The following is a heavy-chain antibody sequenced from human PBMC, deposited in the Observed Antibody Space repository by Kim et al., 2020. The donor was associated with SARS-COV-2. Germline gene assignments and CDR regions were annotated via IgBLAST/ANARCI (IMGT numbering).Heavy chain of an antibody. CDR2: IVVGSGNT. D-gene: IGHD4-17*01. Sequence: SVKVSCKASGFTFTSSAVQWVRQARGQRLEWIGWIVVGSGNTNYAQKFQERVTITRDMSTSTAYMELSSLRSEDTAVYYCAADRTYGDYVGAGDYWGQGTLVTVSS. CDR1: GFTFTSSA. V-gene: IGHV1-58*01. J-gene: IGHJ4*02. CDR3: AADRTYGDYVGAGDY.